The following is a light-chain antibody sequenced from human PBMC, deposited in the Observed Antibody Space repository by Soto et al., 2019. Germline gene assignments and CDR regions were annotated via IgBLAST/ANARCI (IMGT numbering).Light chain of an antibody. CDR2: DAS. CDR1: QNINNW. CDR3: QHMRT. J-gene: IGKJ4*02. Sequence: DIQMTQSPSTLSASIGDGVTITCRASQNINNWIAWYQQKPGKAPKFLIYDASTLESGVPSRFSGSGFGTEFSLTISSLQPDDFGSYYCQHMRTFGGGTKGDIK. V-gene: IGKV1-5*01.